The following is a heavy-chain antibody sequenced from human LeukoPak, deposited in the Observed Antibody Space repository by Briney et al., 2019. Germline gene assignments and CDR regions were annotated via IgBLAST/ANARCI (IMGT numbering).Heavy chain of an antibody. CDR1: GFTFSTYW. CDR3: ARGDILTGYFSAGNWFDP. CDR2: INSDGTTT. J-gene: IGHJ5*02. V-gene: IGHV3-74*01. Sequence: PGGSLRLSCAASGFTFSTYWMHWVRQAPGKGLVWVSRINSDGTTTNYADSVKGRFTISRDNAKNTLYLQMNSLRAEDTAVYYCARGDILTGYFSAGNWFDPWGQGTLVTVSS. D-gene: IGHD3-9*01.